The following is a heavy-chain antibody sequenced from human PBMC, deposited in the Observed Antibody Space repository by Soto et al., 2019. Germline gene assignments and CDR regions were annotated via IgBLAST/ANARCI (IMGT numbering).Heavy chain of an antibody. CDR1: GGSFSCYY. CDR2: VNHSGST. V-gene: IGHV4-34*01. Sequence: SETLSLTCAVYGGSFSCYYWSWIRQPPGKGLEWIGEVNHSGSTNYNPSLKSRVTISVDTSKNQFSLKLSSVTAADTAVYYCARRPTGTTSRYFDYWGQGTLVTVSS. CDR3: ARRPTGTTSRYFDY. D-gene: IGHD1-7*01. J-gene: IGHJ4*02.